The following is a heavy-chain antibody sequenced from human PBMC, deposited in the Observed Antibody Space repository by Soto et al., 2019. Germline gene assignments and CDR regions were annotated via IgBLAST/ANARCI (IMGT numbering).Heavy chain of an antibody. CDR1: GFTFSNAW. Sequence: PGGSLRLSCAASGFTFSNAWMSWVRQAPEKGLEWVSRVKIKTDGGTTDYAAPVKGRFTISRDNSKNTLYLQMNSLKAEDTAVYYCARDRSSWAPLFDYWGPGTLVTASS. J-gene: IGHJ4*02. CDR2: VKIKTDGGTT. D-gene: IGHD6-13*01. CDR3: ARDRSSWAPLFDY. V-gene: IGHV3-15*01.